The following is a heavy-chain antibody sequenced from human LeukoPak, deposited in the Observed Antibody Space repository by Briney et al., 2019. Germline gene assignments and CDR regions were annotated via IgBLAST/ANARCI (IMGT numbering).Heavy chain of an antibody. V-gene: IGHV3-23*01. J-gene: IGHJ6*02. CDR2: ISDSGGYT. Sequence: HPGGSLRLSCAASGFTFSSYAMSWVRQAPGKGLEWVSVISDSGGYTYYADSVKGRFTISRDNSKNTLYLQMNSLRAEDTAVYYCARVYPMEGTVVTPDYYYYGMDVWGQGTTVTVSS. CDR1: GFTFSSYA. CDR3: ARVYPMEGTVVTPDYYYYGMDV. D-gene: IGHD4-23*01.